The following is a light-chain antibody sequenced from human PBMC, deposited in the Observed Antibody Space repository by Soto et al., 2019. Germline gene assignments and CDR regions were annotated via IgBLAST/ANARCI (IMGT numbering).Light chain of an antibody. CDR2: GAS. Sequence: EIVLTQSPGTLSLSPGERATLSCRASQSVSSSYLAWYQQKPGQAPRLLIYGASTRATGIPDRFSGSGSGTDFTHTISRLEPEDFAVYYCPHYGRSPLYTFGQGTKLEIK. CDR3: PHYGRSPLYT. CDR1: QSVSSSY. V-gene: IGKV3-20*01. J-gene: IGKJ2*01.